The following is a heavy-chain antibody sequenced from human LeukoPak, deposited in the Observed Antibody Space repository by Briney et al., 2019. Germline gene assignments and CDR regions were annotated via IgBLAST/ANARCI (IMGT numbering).Heavy chain of an antibody. J-gene: IGHJ6*03. V-gene: IGHV3-48*04. CDR3: ARESLGYCSGSSCYYFYMDF. CDR1: GFTFSSYS. D-gene: IGHD2-2*01. Sequence: GGSLRLSCAASGFTFSSYSMNWVRQAPGKGLEWLSYISGSSSTIYYADSVRRRFTISRDNAKTSLYLQMNSLRAEDTAVYYCARESLGYCSGSSCYYFYMDFWGKGTTVTVSS. CDR2: ISGSSSTI.